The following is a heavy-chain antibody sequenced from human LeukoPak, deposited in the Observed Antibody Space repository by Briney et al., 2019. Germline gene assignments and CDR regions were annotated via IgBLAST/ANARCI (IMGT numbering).Heavy chain of an antibody. J-gene: IGHJ4*02. Sequence: SVKVSCKASGGTFSSYAISWVRQAPGQGLEWMGGIIPIFGTANYAQKFQGRVTIATDESTSTAYMELSSLRSEDTAVYYCASGLGSSSAFDYRGQGTLVTVSS. CDR2: IIPIFGTA. V-gene: IGHV1-69*05. CDR3: ASGLGSSSAFDY. D-gene: IGHD6-6*01. CDR1: GGTFSSYA.